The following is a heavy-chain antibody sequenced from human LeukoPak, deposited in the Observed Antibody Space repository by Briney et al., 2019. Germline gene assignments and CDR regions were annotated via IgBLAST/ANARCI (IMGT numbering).Heavy chain of an antibody. CDR3: ARAVTMVRGVIMDYYYGMDV. Sequence: GASVNVSCKASGGTFSSYAISWVRQAPGQGLEWMGGIIPIFGTANYAQKFQGRVTITADKSTSTAYMELSSLRSEDTAVYYCARAVTMVRGVIMDYYYGMDVWGKGTTVTVSS. CDR2: IIPIFGTA. D-gene: IGHD3-10*01. J-gene: IGHJ6*04. V-gene: IGHV1-69*06. CDR1: GGTFSSYA.